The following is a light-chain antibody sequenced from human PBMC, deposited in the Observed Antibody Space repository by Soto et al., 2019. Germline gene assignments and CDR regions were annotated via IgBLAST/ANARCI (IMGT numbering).Light chain of an antibody. V-gene: IGLV1-47*01. CDR1: SSSIGTNS. CDR2: RNN. Sequence: QSVLTQPPSASGTPGQRVTISCSGSSSSIGTNSVYWYQQLPGTAPKLLIYRNNQRPSGVPDRFSGSKSGTSASLAISGLRSEDEADYYCASWDDSLRGYVFGTGTTATFL. CDR3: ASWDDSLRGYV. J-gene: IGLJ1*01.